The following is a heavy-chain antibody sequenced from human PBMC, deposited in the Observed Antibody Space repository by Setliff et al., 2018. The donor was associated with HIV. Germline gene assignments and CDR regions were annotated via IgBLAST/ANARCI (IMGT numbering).Heavy chain of an antibody. CDR2: IVVGSDIT. J-gene: IGHJ3*02. V-gene: IGHV1-58*02. Sequence: GASVKVSCKASGYTFTSYDINWVRQATGQGLEWIGWIVVGSDITNYAQNFQERVTISKDTSTSTVYMELSSLRSDDTAMYYCASRWPRDAFDIWGQGTMVTVSS. CDR1: GYTFTSYD. D-gene: IGHD6-13*01. CDR3: ASRWPRDAFDI.